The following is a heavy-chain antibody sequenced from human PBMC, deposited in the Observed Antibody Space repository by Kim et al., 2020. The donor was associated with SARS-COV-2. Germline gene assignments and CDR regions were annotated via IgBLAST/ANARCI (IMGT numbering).Heavy chain of an antibody. CDR2: TSYDGNNK. V-gene: IGHV3-30*18. Sequence: GGSLRLSCAGSGFTFTNYGLHWVRQAPGKGLEWVAATSYDGNNKYYAGSMKGRFTISRDNSMNTVYLQMNSLRAEDTAVYFCTKALLRGQGLGYAEFDYWGQGTLVTVSS. D-gene: IGHD7-27*01. CDR1: GFTFTNYG. J-gene: IGHJ4*02. CDR3: TKALLRGQGLGYAEFDY.